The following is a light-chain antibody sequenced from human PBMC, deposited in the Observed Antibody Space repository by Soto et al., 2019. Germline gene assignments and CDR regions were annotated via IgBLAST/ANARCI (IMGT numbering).Light chain of an antibody. J-gene: IGKJ4*01. CDR2: GAS. CDR1: QSVSSSD. CDR3: QQYGSSPQGLA. V-gene: IGKV3-20*01. Sequence: EIVLTQSPGTLSLSPGERADLSCRASQSVSSSDLAWYQQKPGQAPRLLIYGASSRATGIPDRFSGSGSGTDFTLTISRLEPEDFAVYYCQQYGSSPQGLAFGGGTKVEIK.